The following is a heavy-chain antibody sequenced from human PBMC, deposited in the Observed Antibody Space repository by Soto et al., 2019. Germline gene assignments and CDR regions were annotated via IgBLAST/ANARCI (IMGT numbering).Heavy chain of an antibody. CDR1: GVGHTRYA. D-gene: IGHD1-1*01. CDR3: ARRAETNGWNGFGADKYYFEF. Sequence: GPPSKLPSKASGVGHTRYALYSPPHATEQFLERMGWMNPNTGNSGYAKKFQGRVTMTGDTSISTAHMELSSLRSEDTAVYYCARRAETNGWNGFGADKYYFEFWGQGTLVTGSS. J-gene: IGHJ4*02. V-gene: IGHV1-8*01. CDR2: MNPNTGNS.